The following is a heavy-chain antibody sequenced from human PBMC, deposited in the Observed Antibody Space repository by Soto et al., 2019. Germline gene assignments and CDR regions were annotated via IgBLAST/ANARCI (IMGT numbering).Heavy chain of an antibody. J-gene: IGHJ5*02. Sequence: SETLSLTCTVSGGSISSYYWSWIRQPPGKGLEWIGYIYYSGSTNYNPSLKSRVTISVDTSKNQFSLKLSSVTAADTAVYYCARDGVIGSAYNWFDPWGQGALVTVSS. V-gene: IGHV4-59*01. CDR2: IYYSGST. CDR1: GGSISSYY. CDR3: ARDGVIGSAYNWFDP. D-gene: IGHD6-6*01.